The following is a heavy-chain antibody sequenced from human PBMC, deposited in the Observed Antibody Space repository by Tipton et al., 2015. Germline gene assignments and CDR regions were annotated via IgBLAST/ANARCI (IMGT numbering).Heavy chain of an antibody. J-gene: IGHJ6*02. CDR2: IYQGGST. CDR3: ARSGYTYGMDV. CDR1: GGSLSSGGFS. V-gene: IGHV4-30-2*01. D-gene: IGHD5-12*01. Sequence: TLSLTCSASGGSLSSGGFSWSWIRQPPGKGLEWIGYIYQGGSTYYNPSLKSRVTMSVDRPKNQFSLKLTSVTAADTAVYYCARSGYTYGMDVWGQGTTVTVSS.